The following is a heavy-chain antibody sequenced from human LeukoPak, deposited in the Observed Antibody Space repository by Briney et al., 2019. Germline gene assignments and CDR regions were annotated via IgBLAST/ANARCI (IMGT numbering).Heavy chain of an antibody. CDR2: IKEDGSEK. Sequence: GGSLRLSCAASGFTFNTYWMSWVRQAPGKGLEWVANIKEDGSEKYYVDSVKGRFTISRDNAKNSLYLQMNSLRAEDTALYHCASSCSSTSCYGRDVWGKGTTVTVSS. CDR3: ASSCSSTSCYGRDV. V-gene: IGHV3-7*03. CDR1: GFTFNTYW. D-gene: IGHD2-2*01. J-gene: IGHJ6*04.